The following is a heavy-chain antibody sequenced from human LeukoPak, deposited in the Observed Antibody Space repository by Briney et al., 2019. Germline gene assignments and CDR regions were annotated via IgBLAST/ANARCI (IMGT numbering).Heavy chain of an antibody. CDR3: AKDTDIAVAGTGSFDY. J-gene: IGHJ4*02. V-gene: IGHV3-9*01. CDR2: ISWNSGSI. D-gene: IGHD6-19*01. Sequence: GGSLRLSCAASGFTFDDYAMPWVRQAPGKGLEWVSGISWNSGSIGYADSVKGRFTISRDNAKNSLYLQMNSLRAEDTALYYCAKDTDIAVAGTGSFDYWGQGTLVTVSS. CDR1: GFTFDDYA.